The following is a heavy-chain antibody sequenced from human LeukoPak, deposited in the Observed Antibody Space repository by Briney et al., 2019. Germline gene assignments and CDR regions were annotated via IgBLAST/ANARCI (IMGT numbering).Heavy chain of an antibody. V-gene: IGHV3-48*03. J-gene: IGHJ4*02. CDR2: ISSSGTTT. D-gene: IGHD1-1*01. CDR3: ARVTTGTKVDY. Sequence: GGSLRLSCAASGFTFSSYEVNWVRQAPGKGPEWDSYISSSGTTTHYADSVEGRFTISRDSAKNSLYLQMNSLRAEDTAVYYCARVTTGTKVDYWGQGTLVTVSS. CDR1: GFTFSSYE.